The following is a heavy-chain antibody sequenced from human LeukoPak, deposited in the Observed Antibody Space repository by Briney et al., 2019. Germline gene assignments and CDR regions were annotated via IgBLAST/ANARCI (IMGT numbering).Heavy chain of an antibody. V-gene: IGHV3-23*01. D-gene: IGHD5-18*01. J-gene: IGHJ4*02. CDR3: AKGDKPVIAMVKFDY. CDR2: ISGSGTNT. Sequence: GGSLRLSCAASGFTFTNYGLTWVRQVPGKGLQWVSGISGSGTNTYYADSVKGRFTISRDNSKNTLYMQMNSLRAEDTAVYYCAKGDKPVIAMVKFDYWGQGTLVTVSS. CDR1: GFTFTNYG.